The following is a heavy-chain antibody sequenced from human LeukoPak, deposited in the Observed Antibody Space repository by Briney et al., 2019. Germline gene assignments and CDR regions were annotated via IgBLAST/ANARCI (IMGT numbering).Heavy chain of an antibody. CDR3: ARHSSYDILTGYLEGWFEP. V-gene: IGHV4-59*08. Sequence: SETLSLTCTVSGGSISSYYWSWIRQPPGKGLEWIGYIYYSGSTNYNPSFKSRVTISVDTSKNQFSLKLSSVTAADTAVYYCARHSSYDILTGYLEGWFEPWGQGTLVTVSS. CDR1: GGSISSYY. D-gene: IGHD3-9*01. J-gene: IGHJ5*02. CDR2: IYYSGST.